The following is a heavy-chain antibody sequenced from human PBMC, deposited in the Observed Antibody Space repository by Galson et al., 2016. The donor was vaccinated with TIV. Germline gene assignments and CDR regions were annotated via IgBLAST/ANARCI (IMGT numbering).Heavy chain of an antibody. V-gene: IGHV1-18*01. Sequence: SVKVSCKASGYTFRESGIGWVRQAPGQGPEWMGYISVYNGNTKYAQKLQGRVTMTTDTSTNTAYMEVWSLRSDDTAVYYCARAAPNWGAHYSYQMDVWGNGTTVTVSS. CDR3: ARAAPNWGAHYSYQMDV. CDR2: ISVYNGNT. J-gene: IGHJ6*03. D-gene: IGHD7-27*01. CDR1: GYTFRESG.